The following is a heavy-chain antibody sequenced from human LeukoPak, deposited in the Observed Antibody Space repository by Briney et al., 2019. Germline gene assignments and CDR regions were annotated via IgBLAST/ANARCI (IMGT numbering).Heavy chain of an antibody. Sequence: SETLSLTCTVFGGSISSYGWSWSRQPPGKGLEWIGYINYSGSTNYNPSLKSRVTISVDTSRNQFSLKLTSVTAADTAVYYCARATDRSGWLFDYWGQGTLVTVSS. V-gene: IGHV4-59*01. CDR2: INYSGST. J-gene: IGHJ4*02. CDR1: GGSISSYG. CDR3: ARATDRSGWLFDY. D-gene: IGHD6-19*01.